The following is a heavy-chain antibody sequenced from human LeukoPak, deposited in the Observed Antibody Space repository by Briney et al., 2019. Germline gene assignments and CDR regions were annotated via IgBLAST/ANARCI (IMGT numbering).Heavy chain of an antibody. CDR1: GFTFSGSA. Sequence: GGSLRLSSAASGFTFSGSAMHWVRQTSGKGLEWVGRIRSKANSYATAYAASVEGRFTISRDDSKHTAYLQMNSLKAEDTAVYYCTRFNQEPYGMDVWGQGTTVTVSS. V-gene: IGHV3-73*01. CDR2: IRSKANSYAT. D-gene: IGHD1-14*01. J-gene: IGHJ6*02. CDR3: TRFNQEPYGMDV.